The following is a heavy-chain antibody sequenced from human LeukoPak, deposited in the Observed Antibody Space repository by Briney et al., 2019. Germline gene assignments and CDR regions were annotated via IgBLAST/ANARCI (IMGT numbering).Heavy chain of an antibody. D-gene: IGHD6-6*01. CDR1: RYTFTDYY. CDR3: AGLSSVAARPGWVDP. Sequence: ASVKVPCKASRYTFTDYYIHWVRQAPGQGLEWMGWIDPKSGGTNYAQKFQGRVTMTRDTSISTAYMEASSLRSDDTAIYYCAGLSSVAARPGWVDPWGQGTLVTVSS. V-gene: IGHV1-2*02. J-gene: IGHJ5*02. CDR2: IDPKSGGT.